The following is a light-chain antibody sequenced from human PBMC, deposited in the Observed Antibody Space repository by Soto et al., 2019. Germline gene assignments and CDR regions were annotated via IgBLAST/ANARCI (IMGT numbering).Light chain of an antibody. J-gene: IGKJ4*01. CDR1: QSVSSSY. CDR2: GAS. V-gene: IGKV3-20*01. CDR3: QQYGTSPHT. Sequence: DIVLTQSPGTLSLSPGERATLSCRASQSVSSSYLAWYQQKPGQAPRLLIYGASSRATGIPDRFSGSGSGTASTLTIRRLEPEDFAVYYCQQYGTSPHTFGGGTKVEIQ.